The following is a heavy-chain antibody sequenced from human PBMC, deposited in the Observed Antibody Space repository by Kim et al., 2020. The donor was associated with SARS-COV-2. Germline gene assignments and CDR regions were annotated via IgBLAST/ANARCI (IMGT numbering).Heavy chain of an antibody. J-gene: IGHJ4*02. Sequence: ASVKVSCKVSGYTLTELSMHWVRQAPGKGLEWMGGFDPEDGETIYAQKFQGRVTMTEDTSTDTAYMELSSLRSEDTAVYYCATGGSDPASSWYYFDYWGQGTLVTVSS. CDR2: FDPEDGET. V-gene: IGHV1-24*01. CDR3: ATGGSDPASSWYYFDY. D-gene: IGHD6-13*01. CDR1: GYTLTELS.